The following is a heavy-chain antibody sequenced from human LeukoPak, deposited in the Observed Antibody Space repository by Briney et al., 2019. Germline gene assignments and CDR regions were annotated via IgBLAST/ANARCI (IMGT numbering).Heavy chain of an antibody. CDR1: GFTFSTYA. CDR3: AKDSGSGSYSYFDY. J-gene: IGHJ4*02. CDR2: ISGSGGST. V-gene: IGHV3-23*01. D-gene: IGHD3-10*01. Sequence: PGGSLRLSCAASGFTFSTYALSWVRQAPGKGLEWVSGISGSGGSTYYADSVKGRFTISRDNSKNTLYLQMNSLRAEDTAVYYCAKDSGSGSYSYFDYWGQGTLVTVSS.